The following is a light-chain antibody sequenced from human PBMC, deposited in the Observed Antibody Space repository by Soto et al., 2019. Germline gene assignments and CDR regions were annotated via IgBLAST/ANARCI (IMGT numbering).Light chain of an antibody. V-gene: IGLV3-21*02. CDR3: QVWDSTSDHVV. CDR2: DDR. J-gene: IGLJ2*01. Sequence: SYELTQPPSVSVAPGQTATITCEGNNIGSKNVHWYQQKPGQAPALVVYDDRGRPSGVPERLAGSNSGNTATLTISRVEAGDEADYYWQVWDSTSDHVVFGGGTKLTVL. CDR1: NIGSKN.